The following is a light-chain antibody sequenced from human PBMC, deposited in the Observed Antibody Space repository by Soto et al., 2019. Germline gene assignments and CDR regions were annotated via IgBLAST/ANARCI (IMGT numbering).Light chain of an antibody. V-gene: IGLV2-14*01. CDR1: SSDVGGYKY. CDR2: EVR. Sequence: QSVLAQPASVSGSPGQSITISCTGTSSDVGGYKYVSWYQQHPGKAPKLMIYEVRNRPTGVSSRFSGSKSGNTASLAISRLQAEDEADYYCSSYTSTTTLGVFGTGTKVTVL. J-gene: IGLJ1*01. CDR3: SSYTSTTTLGV.